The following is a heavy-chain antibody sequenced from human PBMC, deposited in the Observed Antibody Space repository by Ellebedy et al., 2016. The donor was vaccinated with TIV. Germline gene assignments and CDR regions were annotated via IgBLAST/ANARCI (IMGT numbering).Heavy chain of an antibody. CDR1: GGTLRSYG. CDR2: ISTYNGNT. V-gene: IGHV1-18*01. D-gene: IGHD3-10*01. Sequence: ASVKVSCKAYGGTLRSYGISWVRQAPGQGLDWMGWISTYNGNTYYAQKLQGRVTMTTDTSTSTVYMELRSLRSDDTAVYFCARDSGLLWFGEVLPPGFTFDYWGQGTLVTVSS. J-gene: IGHJ4*02. CDR3: ARDSGLLWFGEVLPPGFTFDY.